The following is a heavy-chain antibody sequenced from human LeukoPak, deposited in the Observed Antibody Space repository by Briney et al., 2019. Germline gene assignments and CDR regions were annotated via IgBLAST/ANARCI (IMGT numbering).Heavy chain of an antibody. D-gene: IGHD2-8*02. CDR2: ISPTGTGT. CDR3: AREESGGYFDY. Sequence: ASVKVSCKASGYTFSNYYMHWVRPAPGQGLEWMGLISPTGTGTNYAQKFRGRVTLTRDTSTTTVYMELSSLRSEDSAVYYCAREESGGYFDYWGQGTLVTVSS. V-gene: IGHV1-46*01. J-gene: IGHJ4*02. CDR1: GYTFSNYY.